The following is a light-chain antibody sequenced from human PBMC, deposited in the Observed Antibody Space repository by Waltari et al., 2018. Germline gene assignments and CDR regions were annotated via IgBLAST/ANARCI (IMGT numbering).Light chain of an antibody. Sequence: QSALTQPRSVSGSPGQSVTISCTGTSSDVGGSNYVSWYQQPPGKAPKLMIYYVSKRPSGVPDRFSGSKSGNTASLTISGLQAEDEADYYCCSYAGSYVVFGGGTKLTVL. CDR2: YVS. CDR1: SSDVGGSNY. V-gene: IGLV2-11*01. CDR3: CSYAGSYVV. J-gene: IGLJ2*01.